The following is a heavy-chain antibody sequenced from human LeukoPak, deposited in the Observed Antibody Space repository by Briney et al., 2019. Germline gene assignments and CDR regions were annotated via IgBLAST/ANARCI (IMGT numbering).Heavy chain of an antibody. CDR1: GFTFSSYS. J-gene: IGHJ3*02. D-gene: IGHD6-19*01. V-gene: IGHV3-48*04. CDR2: ISSSSSTI. CDR3: ARDPTLVSIAVARDAFDI. Sequence: GGSLRLSCAASGFTFSSYSMNWVRQAPGKGLEWVSYISSSSSTIYYADSVKGRFTISRDNAKNSLYLQMNSLRAEDTAVYYCARDPTLVSIAVARDAFDIWGQGTMVTVSS.